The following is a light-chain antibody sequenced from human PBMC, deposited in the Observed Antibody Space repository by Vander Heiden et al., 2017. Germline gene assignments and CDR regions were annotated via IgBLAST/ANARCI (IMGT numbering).Light chain of an antibody. CDR2: LEGSGSY. V-gene: IGLV4-60*03. J-gene: IGLJ3*02. Sequence: QPVLSQSSSASASLGSSVKLTCTLSSGHSSYIIAWHQQRPGKAPRYLMKLEGSGSYNKGSGVPDRFSGSSSGADRYLTLSNLQSEDEAEYYCETWDSNTWVFGGGTKLTVL. CDR3: ETWDSNTWV. CDR1: SGHSSYI.